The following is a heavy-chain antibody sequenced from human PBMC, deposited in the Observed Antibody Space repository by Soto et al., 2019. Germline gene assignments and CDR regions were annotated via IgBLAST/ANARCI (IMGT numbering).Heavy chain of an antibody. Sequence: VKVSFKASGYTFIIYGINWVRQAPGQGLEWMGWTRPNNGNTKYAQNLQGRVTMTTDTSTSTAYMELRSLRPDDTAVYYCVRDLDGSGSYYTDYWGQGTLVTVSS. CDR3: VRDLDGSGSYYTDY. J-gene: IGHJ4*02. V-gene: IGHV1-18*01. D-gene: IGHD3-10*01. CDR2: TRPNNGNT. CDR1: GYTFIIYG.